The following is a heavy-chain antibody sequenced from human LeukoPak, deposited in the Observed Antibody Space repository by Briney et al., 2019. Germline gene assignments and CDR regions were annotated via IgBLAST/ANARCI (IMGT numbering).Heavy chain of an antibody. Sequence: GGSLRLSCVASGFTFSSYAMHWVRQAPGKGLEWVAVISYDGSNKYYADSVKGRFTISRDNSKNTLYLQMNSLRAEDTAVYYCASQNGSYTTYFDYWGQGTLVTVSS. D-gene: IGHD1-26*01. CDR3: ASQNGSYTTYFDY. CDR1: GFTFSSYA. V-gene: IGHV3-30*04. J-gene: IGHJ4*02. CDR2: ISYDGSNK.